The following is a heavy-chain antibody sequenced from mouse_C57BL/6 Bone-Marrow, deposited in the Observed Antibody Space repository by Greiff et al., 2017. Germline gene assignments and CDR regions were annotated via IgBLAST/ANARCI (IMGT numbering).Heavy chain of an antibody. CDR2: INSDGGST. V-gene: IGHV5-2*01. CDR1: EYEFPSHD. J-gene: IGHJ4*01. D-gene: IGHD2-5*01. Sequence: EVQRVESGGGLVQPGESLKLSCESNEYEFPSHDMSWVRKTPEKRLELVAAINSDGGSTYYPDTMERRFIISRDNTKKTLYLQMSSLRSEDTALYYCARHKDLYYSNYPYAMDYWGQGTSVTVSS. CDR3: ARHKDLYYSNYPYAMDY.